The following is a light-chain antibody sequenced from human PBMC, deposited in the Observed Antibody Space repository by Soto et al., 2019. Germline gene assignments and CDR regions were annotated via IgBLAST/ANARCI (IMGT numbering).Light chain of an antibody. CDR2: GAS. V-gene: IGKV3-15*01. Sequence: EVVMTQSPATLSVSPGERATLSCRASQSVNANLAWYQQKPGQAPRLLIHGASNRATGIPARFSGSGFGTEFILTISSLHSEDFAVYYCQQYNTWLWTFGQ. J-gene: IGKJ1*01. CDR1: QSVNAN. CDR3: QQYNTWLWT.